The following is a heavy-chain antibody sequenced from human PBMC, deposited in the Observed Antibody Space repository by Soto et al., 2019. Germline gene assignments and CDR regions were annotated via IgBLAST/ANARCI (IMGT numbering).Heavy chain of an antibody. CDR2: ISYDGNIK. Sequence: QVQLVESGGGVVQPGRSLRVSCAASGFTFSNFGMHWVRQAPGKGLEWVASISYDGNIKYSADSVKGRFNVSRDNSKHTLYRQMNSRRSEDTAAYYCARFWGQVTAAVYDYWGQGNLVTVSS. D-gene: IGHD6-13*01. J-gene: IGHJ4*02. V-gene: IGHV3-30*03. CDR1: GFTFSNFG. CDR3: ARFWGQVTAAVYDY.